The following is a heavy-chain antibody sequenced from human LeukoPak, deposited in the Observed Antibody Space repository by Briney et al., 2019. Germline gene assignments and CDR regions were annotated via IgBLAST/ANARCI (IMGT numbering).Heavy chain of an antibody. Sequence: ASVKVSCKTSGYTFTDYYIHWVRQAPGQGLEWMGWINPNSGETNSAQKFQGRVTMTGDTSVSTAYMELRRVTSDDTAVYYCARDRDYSNTERGFDYWGQGTLVTVSS. CDR3: ARDRDYSNTERGFDY. CDR2: INPNSGET. V-gene: IGHV1-2*02. D-gene: IGHD4-11*01. J-gene: IGHJ4*02. CDR1: GYTFTDYY.